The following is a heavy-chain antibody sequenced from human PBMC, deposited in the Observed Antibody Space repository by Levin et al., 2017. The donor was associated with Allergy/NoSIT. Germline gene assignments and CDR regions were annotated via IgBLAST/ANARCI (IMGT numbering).Heavy chain of an antibody. CDR2: ISSSSSTI. CDR1: GFTFSSYS. V-gene: IGHV3-48*01. D-gene: IGHD2-15*01. J-gene: IGHJ3*02. Sequence: GGSLRLSCAASGFTFSSYSMNWVRQAPGKGLEWVSYISSSSSTIYYADSVKGRFTISRDNAKNSLYLQMNSLRAEDTAVYYCARGYCSGGSCYWVAFDIWGQGTMVTVSS. CDR3: ARGYCSGGSCYWVAFDI.